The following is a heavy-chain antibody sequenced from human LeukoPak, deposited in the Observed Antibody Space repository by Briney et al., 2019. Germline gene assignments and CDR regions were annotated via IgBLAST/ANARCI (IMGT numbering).Heavy chain of an antibody. CDR2: IYYTGST. Sequence: KPSETLSLTCTVSGDSISRYYWSWIRQPPGKGLEWIGYIYYTGSTNYNPSLKSRVTISVDTSKNQFSLNLSSVTAADTAVYYCARHGPYLGRLAWFDPWGQGTLVTVSS. CDR1: GDSISRYY. V-gene: IGHV4-59*08. D-gene: IGHD1-26*01. CDR3: ARHGPYLGRLAWFDP. J-gene: IGHJ5*02.